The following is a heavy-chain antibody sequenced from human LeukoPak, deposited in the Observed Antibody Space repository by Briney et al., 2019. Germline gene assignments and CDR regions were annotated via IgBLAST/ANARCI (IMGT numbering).Heavy chain of an antibody. V-gene: IGHV1-2*02. Sequence: ASVKVSCKVSGYTSTGYYMHWVRQAPGQGLEWMGWINPNSGGTNYAQKFQGRVTMTRDTSISTAYMELSRLRSDDTAVYYCASGTGIVLRFLEWLLRSWGQGTLVTVSS. D-gene: IGHD3-3*01. CDR2: INPNSGGT. J-gene: IGHJ5*02. CDR3: ASGTGIVLRFLEWLLRS. CDR1: GYTSTGYY.